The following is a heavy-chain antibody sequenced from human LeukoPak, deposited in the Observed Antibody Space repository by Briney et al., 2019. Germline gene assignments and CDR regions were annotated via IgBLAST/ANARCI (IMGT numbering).Heavy chain of an antibody. Sequence: GGSLRLSCAASGLTFSSYWMHWVRQTPGKGLVWVSRINRDGSSTVYADSVKGRFTISRDNAKNTLYLQMNSLRAEDTAVYYCARVGYYDSSGWGRYAFDIWGQGTMVTVSS. D-gene: IGHD3-22*01. CDR1: GLTFSSYW. V-gene: IGHV3-74*01. CDR3: ARVGYYDSSGWGRYAFDI. CDR2: INRDGSST. J-gene: IGHJ3*02.